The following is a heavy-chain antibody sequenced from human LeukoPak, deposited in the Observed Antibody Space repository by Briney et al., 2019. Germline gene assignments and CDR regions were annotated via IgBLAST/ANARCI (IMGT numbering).Heavy chain of an antibody. CDR3: ARGFNDFWSGHKTTYYYMDV. D-gene: IGHD3-3*01. Sequence: GASVKVSCEASGYTFTSYGISWVRQAPGQGLEWMGWISAYNGNTNYAQKLQGRVTMTTDTSTSTAYMELRSLRSDDTAVYYCARGFNDFWSGHKTTYYYMDVWGKGTTVTVSS. CDR2: ISAYNGNT. V-gene: IGHV1-18*01. J-gene: IGHJ6*03. CDR1: GYTFTSYG.